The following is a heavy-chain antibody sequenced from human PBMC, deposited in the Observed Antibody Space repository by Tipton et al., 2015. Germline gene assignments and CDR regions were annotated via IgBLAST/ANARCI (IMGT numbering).Heavy chain of an antibody. CDR2: ISSRNSYI. V-gene: IGHV3-21*01. D-gene: IGHD5-18*01. Sequence: GSLRLSCAASGFTFSGYSMNWVRQAPGKGLEWVASISSRNSYIYYEDSLKGRFTISRDNARNSLYLQMNSLRAEDTAVYYCARERYIYAIGAFDIWGQGIMVTVSS. CDR1: GFTFSGYS. J-gene: IGHJ3*02. CDR3: ARERYIYAIGAFDI.